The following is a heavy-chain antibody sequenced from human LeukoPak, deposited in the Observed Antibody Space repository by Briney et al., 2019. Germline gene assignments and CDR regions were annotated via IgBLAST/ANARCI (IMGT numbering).Heavy chain of an antibody. J-gene: IGHJ4*02. CDR2: ISYDGSNK. V-gene: IGHV3-30-3*01. CDR1: GFTFSSYA. D-gene: IGHD2-21*01. CDR3: AKDFRIGYSAHFDY. Sequence: GRSLRLSCAASGFTFSSYAMHWVRQAPGKGLEWVAVISYDGSNKYYADSVKGRFTISRDNSKNTLYLQMDSLRGEDTAVYYCAKDFRIGYSAHFDYWGQGALVTVSS.